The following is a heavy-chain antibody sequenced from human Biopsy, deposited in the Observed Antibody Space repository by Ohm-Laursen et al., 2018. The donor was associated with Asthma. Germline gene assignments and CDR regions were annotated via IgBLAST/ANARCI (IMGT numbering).Heavy chain of an antibody. Sequence: LRLSCAASGFAVSRDYMFWARQAPGKGLEWVSVIYSGGTSHTADSVRGRFTISRDYSKNTLYLQMHSLRAEDTAVYYCARGDSSNWSHYYFDYWGQGTLVTVSS. J-gene: IGHJ4*02. V-gene: IGHV3-53*01. CDR3: ARGDSSNWSHYYFDY. CDR1: GFAVSRDY. CDR2: IYSGGTS. D-gene: IGHD3-22*01.